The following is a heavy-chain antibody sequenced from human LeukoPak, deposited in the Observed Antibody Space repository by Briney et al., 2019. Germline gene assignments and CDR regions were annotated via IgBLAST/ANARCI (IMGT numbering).Heavy chain of an antibody. D-gene: IGHD1-1*01. V-gene: IGHV3-30*01. CDR2: ISYDGSNK. Sequence: GGSLRLSCAASGFTFSSYAMHWVRQAPGKGLEWVAVISYDGSNKYYADSVKGRFTISRDNSKNTLYLQMNSLRAEDTAVYYCARDYNTHYMDVWGKGTTVTVSS. CDR3: ARDYNTHYMDV. J-gene: IGHJ6*03. CDR1: GFTFSSYA.